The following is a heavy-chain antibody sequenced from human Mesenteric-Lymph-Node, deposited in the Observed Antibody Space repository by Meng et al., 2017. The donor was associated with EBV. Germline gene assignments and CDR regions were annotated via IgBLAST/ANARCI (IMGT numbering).Heavy chain of an antibody. Sequence: LGGFGGGLVKPGGFLGLSCAASGFTFSDYYIFWIRQPPGKGLELVSRINGDGSSTSYADSVKGRFTISRDNAKNTLYLQMNSLRAEDTAVYYCARAEFSGPSLVYWGQGTLVTVSS. D-gene: IGHD5-12*01. CDR1: GFTFSDYY. J-gene: IGHJ4*02. CDR3: ARAEFSGPSLVY. V-gene: IGHV3-74*02. CDR2: INGDGSST.